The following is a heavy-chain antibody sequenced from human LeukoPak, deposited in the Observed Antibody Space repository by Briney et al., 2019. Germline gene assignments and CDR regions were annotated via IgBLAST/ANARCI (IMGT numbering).Heavy chain of an antibody. CDR2: INHSGST. J-gene: IGHJ4*02. Sequence: PSETLSLTCAVYGGSFSGYYWSWIRQPPGKGLEWIGEINHSGSTNYNPSLKSRVTISVDTSKNQFSLKLSSVTAADTAVYYCARRALTYYYGSGSQFDYWGQGTLVTVSS. V-gene: IGHV4-34*01. D-gene: IGHD3-10*01. CDR3: ARRALTYYYGSGSQFDY. CDR1: GGSFSGYY.